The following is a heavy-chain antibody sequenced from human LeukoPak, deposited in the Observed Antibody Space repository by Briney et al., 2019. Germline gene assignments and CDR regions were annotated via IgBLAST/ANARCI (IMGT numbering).Heavy chain of an antibody. CDR3: ARLQYCSTTSCYYPFDP. V-gene: IGHV4-34*01. Sequence: GSLRLSCAASGFTFSSYAMSWVRQAPGKGLEWIGEINHSGSTNYNPSLESRVTISVDTSKNQFSLKLASVTAADTAVYYCARLQYCSTTSCYYPFDPWGRGTLVTVSS. D-gene: IGHD2-2*01. J-gene: IGHJ5*02. CDR1: GFTFSSYA. CDR2: INHSGST.